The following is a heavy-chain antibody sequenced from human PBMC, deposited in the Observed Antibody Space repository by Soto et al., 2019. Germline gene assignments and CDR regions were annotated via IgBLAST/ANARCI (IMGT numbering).Heavy chain of an antibody. CDR1: GGSLSSYY. Sequence: SETLSLTCTVSGGSLSSYYWSWIRQPAGQGLEWIGRIYTSGITNYNPSLMNRVTLSVDTSKNQFSLKLTSVTAADTAVYYCARTAARFPAPFDYWGPGTLVTVSS. V-gene: IGHV4-4*07. J-gene: IGHJ4*02. D-gene: IGHD2-21*01. CDR2: IYTSGIT. CDR3: ARTAARFPAPFDY.